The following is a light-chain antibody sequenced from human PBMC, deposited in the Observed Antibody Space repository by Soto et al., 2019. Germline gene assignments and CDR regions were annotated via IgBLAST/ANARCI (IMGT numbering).Light chain of an antibody. CDR1: SGSIASNY. CDR3: QSYDATNQV. J-gene: IGLJ3*02. CDR2: EDN. Sequence: NFMLTQPRSVSASPGKTVIISCTRSSGSIASNYVQWYQQRPGSSPTTVIYEDNQRPSGVPDRFSGSIDSSSNSASLTISGLETEDEADYYCQSYDATNQVFGGGTKLTVL. V-gene: IGLV6-57*01.